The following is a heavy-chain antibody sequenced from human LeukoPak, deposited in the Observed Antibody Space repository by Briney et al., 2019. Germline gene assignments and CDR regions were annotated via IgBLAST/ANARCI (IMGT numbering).Heavy chain of an antibody. CDR2: IQPGNPDI. D-gene: IGHD6-6*01. V-gene: IGHV5-51*01. Sequence: GESLKIYCQGSGYSFNTYWIGWVRQVPGEGLGWMGIIQPGNPDIRYSPSFQGQGTISADQSITTAYLHGSSLESSDTAIYYCARREARSSWGTFDYWGLGTLVTVSS. J-gene: IGHJ4*02. CDR3: ARREARSSWGTFDY. CDR1: GYSFNTYW.